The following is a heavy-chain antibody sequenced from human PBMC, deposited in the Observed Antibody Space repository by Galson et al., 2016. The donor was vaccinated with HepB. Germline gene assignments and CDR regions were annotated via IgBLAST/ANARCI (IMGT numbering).Heavy chain of an antibody. J-gene: IGHJ6*04. CDR1: GFTFSHFG. CDR3: ARDVLGGGYDYGGRGHYYYYYGMDV. CDR2: VWYDGSNE. D-gene: IGHD5-12*01. V-gene: IGHV3-33*01. Sequence: SLRLSCAASGFTFSHFGMHWVRQAPGKGLEWLAVVWYDGSNEYYADSVRGRCTISRDNSKNTLYLQATSLRFEDTAVDYCARDVLGGGYDYGGRGHYYYYYGMDVWGTGTTVTVSS.